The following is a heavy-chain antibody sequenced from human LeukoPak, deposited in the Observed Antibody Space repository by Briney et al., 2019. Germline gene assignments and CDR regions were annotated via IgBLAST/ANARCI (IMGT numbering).Heavy chain of an antibody. V-gene: IGHV4-34*01. Sequence: SETLSLTCAVYGGSFSGYYWSWIRQPPGKGLERIGEINHSGSTNYNPPLKSRVTISVDTSKNQFSLKLSSVTAADTAVYYCARGYRHRYVTVAGAFDIWGQGTMVTVSS. J-gene: IGHJ3*02. CDR2: INHSGST. D-gene: IGHD2-15*01. CDR1: GGSFSGYY. CDR3: ARGYRHRYVTVAGAFDI.